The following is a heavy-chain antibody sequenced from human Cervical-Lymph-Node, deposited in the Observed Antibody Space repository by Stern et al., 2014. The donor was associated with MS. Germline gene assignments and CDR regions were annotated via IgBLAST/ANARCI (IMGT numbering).Heavy chain of an antibody. CDR3: ASAYCGGDCPDWYFDL. D-gene: IGHD2-21*02. Sequence: VPLVESGAEVKKPGSSVKVSCKASGGTFSSYAISWVRQAPGQGLEWMGGIIPIFGTANYAQKFQGRVTITADESTSTAYMELSSLRSEDTAVYYCASAYCGGDCPDWYFDLWGRGTLVTVSS. CDR2: IIPIFGTA. V-gene: IGHV1-69*01. CDR1: GGTFSSYA. J-gene: IGHJ2*01.